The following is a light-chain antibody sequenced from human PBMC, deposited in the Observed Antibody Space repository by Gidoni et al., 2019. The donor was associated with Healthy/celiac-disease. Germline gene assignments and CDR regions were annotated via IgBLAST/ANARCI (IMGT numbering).Light chain of an antibody. CDR3: QQYGSSPRT. CDR1: QSVSRSY. CDR2: GAS. Sequence: ELVLTQSPGTLSLSPGERATLSCRASQSVSRSYLAWYQQKPGQAPRLLIYGASSRTTGIPDRFSGSGSGTDFTLTISRLEPEDFAVYYCQQYGSSPRTFGQGTKVESK. J-gene: IGKJ1*01. V-gene: IGKV3-20*01.